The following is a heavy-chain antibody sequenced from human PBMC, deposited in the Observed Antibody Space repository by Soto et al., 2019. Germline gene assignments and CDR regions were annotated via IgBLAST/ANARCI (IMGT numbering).Heavy chain of an antibody. Sequence: QVQLVQSGTEVKKPGASVKVSCKASGYTFTSDGISWVRQAPGQGPEWMGWISGYNGNTHYAQKFQGKVTMTTDTSTSTAYMELMSMRSDDTAVYYCAKADSNYAGRFSYYYMDVWGNETLVTVSS. CDR1: GYTFTSDG. D-gene: IGHD4-4*01. CDR3: AKADSNYAGRFSYYYMDV. J-gene: IGHJ6*03. CDR2: ISGYNGNT. V-gene: IGHV1-18*01.